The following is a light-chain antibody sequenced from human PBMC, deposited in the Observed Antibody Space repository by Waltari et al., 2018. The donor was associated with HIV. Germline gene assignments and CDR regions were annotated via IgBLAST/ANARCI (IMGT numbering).Light chain of an antibody. Sequence: QSALTQPPSASGSPGQSVTISCTGTSSDVGGYNSVSWYQQHPGKAPKRMIYEVSKRPSWVPDRFSGSRSGNTASLNVSGLQAEDEADYYCSSYAGSNNVEVFGTGTKVTVL. J-gene: IGLJ1*01. CDR1: SSDVGGYNS. V-gene: IGLV2-8*01. CDR2: EVS. CDR3: SSYAGSNNVEV.